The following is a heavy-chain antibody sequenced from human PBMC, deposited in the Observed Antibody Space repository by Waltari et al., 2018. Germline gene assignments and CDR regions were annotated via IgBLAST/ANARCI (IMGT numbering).Heavy chain of an antibody. D-gene: IGHD3-16*02. J-gene: IGHJ4*02. CDR1: GFTFSSYS. CDR3: TTVHLGELSFVDY. V-gene: IGHV3-21*01. Sequence: EVQLVESGGGLVKPGGSLRLSCAASGFTFSSYSMNWVRQAPGKGLEWVSSISSSSSYIYYADSVKGRFTISRDNAKNSLYLQMNSLRAEDTAVYYCTTVHLGELSFVDYWGQGTLVTVSS. CDR2: ISSSSSYI.